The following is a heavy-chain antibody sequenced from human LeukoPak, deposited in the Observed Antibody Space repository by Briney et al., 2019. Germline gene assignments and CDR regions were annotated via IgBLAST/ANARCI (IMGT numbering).Heavy chain of an antibody. CDR3: ARGALYDFWTGSYFDY. V-gene: IGHV1-46*01. CDR1: GYTFTSYG. D-gene: IGHD3-3*01. CDR2: INPSGGGTT. Sequence: ASVKVSCKASGYTFTSYGISWVRQAPGQGLEWMGIINPSGGGTTAYAQKFQGRVTMTRDTSTSTVYMDLSSLRSEDTAVYYCARGALYDFWTGSYFDYWGQGTLVTVSS. J-gene: IGHJ4*02.